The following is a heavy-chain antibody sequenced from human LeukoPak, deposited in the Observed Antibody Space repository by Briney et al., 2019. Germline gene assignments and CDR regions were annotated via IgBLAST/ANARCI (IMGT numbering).Heavy chain of an antibody. CDR3: VMDIDV. CDR1: GVSISSYY. CDR2: IKEDGSAK. V-gene: IGHV3-7*03. Sequence: PSETLSLTCSVSGVSISSYYWSCTRQSPGKGLEWVANIKEDGSAKYYVDSVKGRFTISRDNAKNSLYLQMNSLRAEDTAVYYCVMDIDVWGQGTTVTVSS. J-gene: IGHJ6*02.